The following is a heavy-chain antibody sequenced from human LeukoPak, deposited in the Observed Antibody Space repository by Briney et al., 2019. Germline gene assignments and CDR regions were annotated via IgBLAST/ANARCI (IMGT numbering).Heavy chain of an antibody. Sequence: GGSLRLSCAASGFTFSSYWMNWARQAPGKGLEWVASINHNGNVNYYVDSVKGRFTISRDNAKNSLYLQMSNLRAEDTAVYFCARNGQEGGYSYGPTNIDYWGQGTLVTVSS. CDR1: GFTFSSYW. J-gene: IGHJ4*02. CDR2: INHNGNVN. CDR3: ARNGQEGGYSYGPTNIDY. D-gene: IGHD5-18*01. V-gene: IGHV3-7*03.